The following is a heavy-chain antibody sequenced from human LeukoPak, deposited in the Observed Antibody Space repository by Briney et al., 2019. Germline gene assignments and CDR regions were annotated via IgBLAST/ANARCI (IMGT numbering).Heavy chain of an antibody. D-gene: IGHD3-10*01. Sequence: GGSLRLSCAASGFTFSSFIMNWVRQAPGKGLEWVSYIGDNSAIYYADSVKGRFTISRDNAKNSLSLQMNSLRDEDTAVYYWAREGYYGAFDNWGQGTKVTVSS. CDR3: AREGYYGAFDN. CDR2: IGDNSAI. J-gene: IGHJ3*02. CDR1: GFTFSSFI. V-gene: IGHV3-48*02.